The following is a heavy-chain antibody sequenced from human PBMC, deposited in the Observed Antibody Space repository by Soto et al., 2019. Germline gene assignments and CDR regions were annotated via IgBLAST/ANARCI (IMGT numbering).Heavy chain of an antibody. CDR2: ISGSGGST. J-gene: IGHJ5*02. CDR3: AKGPFGYYDFWNWFDP. Sequence: PGGSLRLSCAASGFTFNNYAMGWVRQAPGKGLEWVSAISGSGGSTYYADSVKGRFTISRDNSKNTLYLQMNSLRAEDTAVYYCAKGPFGYYDFWNWFDPWGQGTLVTVSS. D-gene: IGHD3-3*01. V-gene: IGHV3-23*01. CDR1: GFTFNNYA.